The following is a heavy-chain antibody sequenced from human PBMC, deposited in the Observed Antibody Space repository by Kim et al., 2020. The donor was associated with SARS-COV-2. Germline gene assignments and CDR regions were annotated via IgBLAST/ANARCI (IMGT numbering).Heavy chain of an antibody. CDR1: GYTFSSYY. D-gene: IGHD5-12*01. J-gene: IGHJ5*02. CDR2: INPSGGST. V-gene: IGHV1-46*01. CDR3: ARDGPPISVATIRRRGPFFDP. Sequence: ASVKVSCKASGYTFSSYYMHWVRQAPGQGLEWMGIINPSGGSTSYAQKFQGRVTMTRDTSTSTVYMELSSLRSEDTAVYYCARDGPPISVATIRRRGPFFDPWGQGTLVTVSS.